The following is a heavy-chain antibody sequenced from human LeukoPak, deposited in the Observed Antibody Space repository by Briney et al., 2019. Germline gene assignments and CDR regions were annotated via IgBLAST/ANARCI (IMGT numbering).Heavy chain of an antibody. J-gene: IGHJ6*02. Sequence: PSETLSLTCAVYGGSFSGYYWSWIRQPPGKGLEWIGEINHSGSTNYNPSLKSRVTISVDTSKNQFSLKLSPVTAADTAVYYCARALVYYYGMDVWGQGTTVTVSS. CDR1: GGSFSGYY. V-gene: IGHV4-34*01. CDR2: INHSGST. CDR3: ARALVYYYGMDV. D-gene: IGHD2-8*02.